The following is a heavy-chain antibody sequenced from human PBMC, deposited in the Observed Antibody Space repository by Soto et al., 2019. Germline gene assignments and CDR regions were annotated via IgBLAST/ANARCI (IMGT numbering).Heavy chain of an antibody. V-gene: IGHV4-4*02. Sequence: PSETLSLTCAVSGGSISSSNWWSWVRHPPGMRLEWIGETHHSGTTNYNPSLKSRVTISVDKSKNQFSLKLSSVTAADTALYYCAREGSGSSFFDYWGQGTLVTVSS. CDR1: GGSISSSNW. J-gene: IGHJ4*02. CDR3: AREGSGSSFFDY. CDR2: THHSGTT. D-gene: IGHD3-10*01.